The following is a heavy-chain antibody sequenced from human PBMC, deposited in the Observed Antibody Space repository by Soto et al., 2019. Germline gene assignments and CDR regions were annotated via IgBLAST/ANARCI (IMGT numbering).Heavy chain of an antibody. Sequence: GGSLRLSCAASGFTFTTYYMTWVRQAPGKGLEWVASIKNDGSEQYYVDSVKGRFTISRDNTKNSLYLQMNSLRAGDTALYYCSRENWFQGFWGQGTLVTVSS. CDR3: SRENWFQGF. CDR2: IKNDGSEQ. D-gene: IGHD3-9*01. CDR1: GFTFTTYY. V-gene: IGHV3-7*03. J-gene: IGHJ4*02.